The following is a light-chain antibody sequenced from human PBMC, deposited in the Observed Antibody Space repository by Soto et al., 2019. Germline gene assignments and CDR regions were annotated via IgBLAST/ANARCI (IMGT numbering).Light chain of an antibody. J-gene: IGLJ2*01. CDR3: QTWGTGIRGV. CDR2: LNSDGSH. CDR1: SGHSSYA. Sequence: QSVLTQSPSSSASLGASVNLTCTLSSGHSSYAIAWHQQQPEKGPRYLMKLNSDGSHSKGDGIPDRFSGSSSGAERYLTISCLQSEDEADYYCQTWGTGIRGVFGGWTKLTV. V-gene: IGLV4-69*01.